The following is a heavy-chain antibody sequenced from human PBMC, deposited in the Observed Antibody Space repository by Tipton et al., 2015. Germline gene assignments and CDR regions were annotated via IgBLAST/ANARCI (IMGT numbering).Heavy chain of an antibody. CDR2: IQYSGST. V-gene: IGHV4-59*01. CDR3: ARARGRHGGLFDS. Sequence: TLSLTCTVSGGSFSDYYWSWIRQSPGKELEWIGYIQYSGSTNYNPSLKSRVPISVDTSKTQFSLKMSSVTASDTAVYYCARARGRHGGLFDSWGQGILVTASS. J-gene: IGHJ4*02. D-gene: IGHD4-23*01. CDR1: GGSFSDYY.